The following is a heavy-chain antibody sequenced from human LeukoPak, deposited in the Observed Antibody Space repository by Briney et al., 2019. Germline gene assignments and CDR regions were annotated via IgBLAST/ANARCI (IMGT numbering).Heavy chain of an antibody. V-gene: IGHV4-61*02. D-gene: IGHD2-15*01. CDR1: GGSISSGSYY. Sequence: PPETLSLTCTVSGGSISSGSYYWSWIRQPAGKGLEWIGRIYTSGGTNYNPSLKSRVTISVDTSKNQFSLKLSSMTAADTAVYYCAREVGYCSGGSCPTGMDVWGQGTTVTVSS. J-gene: IGHJ6*02. CDR2: IYTSGGT. CDR3: AREVGYCSGGSCPTGMDV.